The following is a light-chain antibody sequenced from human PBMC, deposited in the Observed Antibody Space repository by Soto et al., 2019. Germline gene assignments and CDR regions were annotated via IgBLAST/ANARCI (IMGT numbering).Light chain of an antibody. J-gene: IGLJ1*01. CDR1: ASTIGRNY. Sequence: QSVLTQSPSASGTPGQRVTISCSGSASTIGRNYVYWYQQLPGTAPKLLIYRNSQWPSGVPDRFSGSKSGTSASLAISGLRSEDEADYYCAAWDDNLSGFYVFGDGTKVTVL. CDR2: RNS. CDR3: AAWDDNLSGFYV. V-gene: IGLV1-47*01.